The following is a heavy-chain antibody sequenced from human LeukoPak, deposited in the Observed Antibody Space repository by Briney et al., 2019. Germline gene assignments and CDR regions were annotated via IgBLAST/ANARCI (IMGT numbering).Heavy chain of an antibody. J-gene: IGHJ4*02. CDR2: ISGSGGST. CDR3: AKDSVLRYFDWLSFIDY. CDR1: GFTFSSYA. D-gene: IGHD3-9*01. Sequence: GGSLRLSCAASGFTFSSYAMSWVRQAPGKGLEWVSAISGSGGSTYYADSVKGRFTISRDNSKNTLYLQMNSLRAEDTAVYYCAKDSVLRYFDWLSFIDYWGQGALVTVSS. V-gene: IGHV3-23*01.